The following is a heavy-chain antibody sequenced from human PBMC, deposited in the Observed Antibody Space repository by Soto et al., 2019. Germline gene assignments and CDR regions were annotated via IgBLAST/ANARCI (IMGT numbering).Heavy chain of an antibody. Sequence: ASVKVSCKASGYTLTNYYMHWVRQAPGQGLEWVGIINTSDGTTTYAQKFQGRVTMTRDTSTSTVYMELSSRRSDDTAVYYCARVAYYDSSGYYYGLQYWGQGTLVTVSS. V-gene: IGHV1-46*01. J-gene: IGHJ4*02. CDR1: GYTLTNYY. CDR2: INTSDGTT. D-gene: IGHD3-22*01. CDR3: ARVAYYDSSGYYYGLQY.